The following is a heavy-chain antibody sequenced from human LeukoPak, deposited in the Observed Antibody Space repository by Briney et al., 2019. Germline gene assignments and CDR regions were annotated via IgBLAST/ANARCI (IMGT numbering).Heavy chain of an antibody. Sequence: PGGSLRLSRAASGFTFSNAWMSWVRQAPGKGLEWVGRIKRKTEGGTADYPVPVKGRFTISRDDSKNTLYLQINSLKTEDTAVYYCATDLLDYWGQGALVTVSS. CDR1: GFTFSNAW. CDR3: ATDLLDY. CDR2: IKRKTEGGTA. D-gene: IGHD2-15*01. V-gene: IGHV3-15*01. J-gene: IGHJ4*02.